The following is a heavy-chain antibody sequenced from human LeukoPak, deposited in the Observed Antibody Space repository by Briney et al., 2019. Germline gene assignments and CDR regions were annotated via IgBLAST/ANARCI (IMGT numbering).Heavy chain of an antibody. CDR1: GFTFSGSA. CDR3: AKDRGYYDILTGYGTYFDY. Sequence: GGSLKLSCAASGFTFSGSAMHWVRQASGKGLEWVGRIRSKANSYATAYAASVKGRFTISRDDSKNTLYLQMNSLRAEDTAVYYCAKDRGYYDILTGYGTYFDYWGQGTLVTVSS. CDR2: IRSKANSYAT. J-gene: IGHJ4*02. V-gene: IGHV3-73*01. D-gene: IGHD3-9*01.